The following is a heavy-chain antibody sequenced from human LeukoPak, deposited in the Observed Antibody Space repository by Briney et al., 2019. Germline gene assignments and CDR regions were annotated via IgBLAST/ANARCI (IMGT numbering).Heavy chain of an antibody. J-gene: IGHJ4*02. Sequence: GGSLRLSCAASGFTFSNFGMHWVRQAPGKGLEFVSAISSNGGSTFYANSVKGRFTISRDNSKNTLYLQMGSLRPEDIAVYYCARRGYTYGLDSWGQGTLVTVSS. CDR3: ARRGYTYGLDS. V-gene: IGHV3-64*01. D-gene: IGHD5-18*01. CDR1: GFTFSNFG. CDR2: ISSNGGST.